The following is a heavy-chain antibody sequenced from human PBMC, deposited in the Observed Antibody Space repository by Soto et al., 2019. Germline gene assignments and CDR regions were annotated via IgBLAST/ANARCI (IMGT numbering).Heavy chain of an antibody. D-gene: IGHD2-15*01. CDR3: ARGWWQSGPGDY. Sequence: EVQLVESGGGLVKPGGSLRLSCAASGFTFSSYSMNWVRQAPGKGPEWVSSISTSSSNIYYADSLKGRFTISRDNAKNSLYLQMNTLRAEDTAVYYWARGWWQSGPGDYWGQGTLVTVSS. V-gene: IGHV3-21*01. CDR2: ISTSSSNI. J-gene: IGHJ4*02. CDR1: GFTFSSYS.